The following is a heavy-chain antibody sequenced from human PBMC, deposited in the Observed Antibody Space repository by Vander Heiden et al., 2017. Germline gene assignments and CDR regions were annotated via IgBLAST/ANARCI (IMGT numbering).Heavy chain of an antibody. Sequence: QVQLVQSGAEVKKPGASVKVSCKASGYTFTSYGISWVRQAPGKVLEGMGWISAYNGNTNYAQKLQGRVTMTTDTSTSTAYMELRSMRSDDTAVYYCARDNLVEQLFLYYGMDVWGQGTTVTVSS. CDR3: ARDNLVEQLFLYYGMDV. D-gene: IGHD6-6*01. J-gene: IGHJ6*02. CDR1: GYTFTSYG. V-gene: IGHV1-18*01. CDR2: ISAYNGNT.